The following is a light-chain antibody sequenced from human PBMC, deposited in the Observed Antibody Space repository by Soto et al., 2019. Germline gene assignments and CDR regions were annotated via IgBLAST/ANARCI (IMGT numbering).Light chain of an antibody. CDR3: QQYNNWPRRP. J-gene: IGKJ1*01. V-gene: IGKV3-11*01. CDR2: DAS. Sequence: IMVTQSPAALSLTTGERATLSCRASQSVSRYLAWYQQKPGQAPRLLIYDASNRAIGIPARFSGSGSGTDFTLTISSLQSEDFAVYYCQQYNNWPRRPFGQGAKVDIK. CDR1: QSVSRY.